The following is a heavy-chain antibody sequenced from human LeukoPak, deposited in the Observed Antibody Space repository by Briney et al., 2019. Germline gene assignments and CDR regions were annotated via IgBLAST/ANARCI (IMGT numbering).Heavy chain of an antibody. CDR1: GFTFSSYW. D-gene: IGHD6-13*01. CDR2: IKQDGSER. Sequence: GGSLRLSCAASGFTFSSYWMSWVRQAPGKGLEWVANIKQDGSERYYVDSVKGRFTISRDNAKNSLYLQMNSLRAEDTAVYYCARDPYSSSGDAFDIWGQGTMVTVSS. J-gene: IGHJ3*02. V-gene: IGHV3-7*01. CDR3: ARDPYSSSGDAFDI.